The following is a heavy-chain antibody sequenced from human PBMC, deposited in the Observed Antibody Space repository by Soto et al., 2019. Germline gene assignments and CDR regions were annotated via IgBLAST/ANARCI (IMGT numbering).Heavy chain of an antibody. J-gene: IGHJ6*02. Sequence: QAQLVQSGPEVKKPGASVKVSCKASGYTFSSYGISWVRQAPGQGLEWLGWISPYDDDTKYAQNLQGRVRMTTDTSTRTVYMDLRSLRSDDTAIYYCARGGYYDSSGSRNYHYYGMDVWGQGTTVTVYS. CDR3: ARGGYYDSSGSRNYHYYGMDV. D-gene: IGHD3-22*01. CDR2: ISPYDDDT. V-gene: IGHV1-18*01. CDR1: GYTFSSYG.